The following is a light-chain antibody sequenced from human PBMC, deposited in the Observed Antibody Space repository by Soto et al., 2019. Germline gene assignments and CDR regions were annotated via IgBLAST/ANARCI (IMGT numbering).Light chain of an antibody. J-gene: IGLJ2*01. CDR3: GTWDNSLSAGV. CDR1: SSNIGNNY. V-gene: IGLV1-51*01. Sequence: SVLTQPPSVSAAPGQKVTISCSGSSSNIGNNYVSWYQQLPGTAPKLLIYDSNKRPSGIPDRFSGSKSGTSGTLDITGLQTGDEADYYCGTWDNSLSAGVFGGGTKVTVL. CDR2: DSN.